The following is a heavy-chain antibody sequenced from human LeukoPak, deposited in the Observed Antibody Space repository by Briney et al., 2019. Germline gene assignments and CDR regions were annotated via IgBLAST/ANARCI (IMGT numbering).Heavy chain of an antibody. CDR3: ARSTYCSGGSCSHNWFDP. D-gene: IGHD2-15*01. V-gene: IGHV4-34*01. CDR2: INHSGST. J-gene: IGHJ5*02. CDR1: GGSFSGYY. Sequence: SETLSLTCAVYGGSFSGYYWSWIRQPPGKGLEWIGEINHSGSTNYNPSLKSRVTISVDKSKNQFSLKLSSVTAADTAVYYCARSTYCSGGSCSHNWFDPWGQGTLVTVSS.